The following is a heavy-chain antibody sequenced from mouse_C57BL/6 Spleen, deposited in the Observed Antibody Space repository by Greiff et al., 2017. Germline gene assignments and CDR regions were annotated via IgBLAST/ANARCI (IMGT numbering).Heavy chain of an antibody. Sequence: QVQLQQSGPGLVQPSQSLSISCTASGFSLTSYGVHWVRQSPGKGLEWLGVIWSGGSTDYNAAFISRLGISKDNAKSQVFLKMNSLQADDTAINYCARAAQGPDYYAMDDWGQGTSVTVSS. CDR2: IWSGGST. D-gene: IGHD3-2*02. V-gene: IGHV2-2*01. CDR3: ARAAQGPDYYAMDD. CDR1: GFSLTSYG. J-gene: IGHJ4*01.